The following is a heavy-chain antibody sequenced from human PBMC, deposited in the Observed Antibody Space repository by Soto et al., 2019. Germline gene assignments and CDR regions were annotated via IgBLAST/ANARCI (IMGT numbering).Heavy chain of an antibody. Sequence: GEFLKISCKGAGYNCASYWSTRVRQMPGKGLEWMGNIDPSDSYTSYSPSFQGHVTISADKSISTAYLQWSSLKASDTAIYYCARPNVDTDYWGQGTLVTVPS. V-gene: IGHV5-10-1*01. CDR1: GYNCASYW. CDR3: ARPNVDTDY. CDR2: IDPSDSYT. D-gene: IGHD5-18*01. J-gene: IGHJ4*02.